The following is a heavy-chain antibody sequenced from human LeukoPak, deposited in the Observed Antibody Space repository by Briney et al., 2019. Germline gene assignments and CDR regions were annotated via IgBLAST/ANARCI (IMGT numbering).Heavy chain of an antibody. V-gene: IGHV3-30*18. J-gene: IGHJ4*02. Sequence: GGSLRLSCAASGFTFSNDGMHWVSQAPGRWLEWVALISYDGSDKHYADSVKGRFTVSRDNSKNTLYLQMNDLRGEDTAVYYCAKDVEGWGQGTLVTVSS. CDR3: AKDVEG. CDR1: GFTFSNDG. CDR2: ISYDGSDK.